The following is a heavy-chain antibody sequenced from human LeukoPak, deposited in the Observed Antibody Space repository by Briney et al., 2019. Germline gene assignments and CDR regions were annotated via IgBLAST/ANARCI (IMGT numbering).Heavy chain of an antibody. D-gene: IGHD2-2*01. CDR3: ARADQGPLDY. CDR1: GFTFSSYS. J-gene: IGHJ4*02. V-gene: IGHV3-21*01. Sequence: GGSLRLSCAASGFTFSSYSLNWVRQAPGKGLEWVSSISSSDYIYYADSVKGRFTISRDNARSTVYLHMNSLRAEDTAVFYCARADQGPLDYWGQGTLVTVSS. CDR2: ISSSDYI.